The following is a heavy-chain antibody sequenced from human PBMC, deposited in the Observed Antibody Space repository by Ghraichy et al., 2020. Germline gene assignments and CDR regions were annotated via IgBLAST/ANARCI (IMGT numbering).Heavy chain of an antibody. D-gene: IGHD6-13*01. V-gene: IGHV3-53*01. J-gene: IGHJ4*02. CDR1: GFTVSSNY. Sequence: GGSLRLSCAASGFTVSSNYMSWVRQAPGKGLEWVSVIYSGGSTYYADSVKGRFTISRDNSKNTLYLQMNSLRAEDTAVYYCARESSSWSRSFDYWGQGTLVTVSS. CDR2: IYSGGST. CDR3: ARESSSWSRSFDY.